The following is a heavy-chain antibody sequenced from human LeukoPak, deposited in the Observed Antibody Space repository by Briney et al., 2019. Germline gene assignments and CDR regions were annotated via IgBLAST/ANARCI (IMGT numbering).Heavy chain of an antibody. V-gene: IGHV4-59*08. CDR2: IYHTGST. J-gene: IGHJ2*01. CDR1: SGSISNYY. Sequence: SETLSLTCTVSSGSISNYYWTWIRQPPGKGLEWIGYIYHTGSTNYNPSLKSRVTISVDTSKNQFSLKLSSVTAADTAVYYCARYCGGDCYSNWYFDLWGRGTLVTVSS. CDR3: ARYCGGDCYSNWYFDL. D-gene: IGHD2-21*02.